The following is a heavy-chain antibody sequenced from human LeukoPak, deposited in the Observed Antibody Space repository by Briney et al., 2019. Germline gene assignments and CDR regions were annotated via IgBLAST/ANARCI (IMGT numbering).Heavy chain of an antibody. CDR3: AKDGSRLRLGELSYPLDY. V-gene: IGHV3-30*04. Sequence: GGPLRLSCAASGFTFSSYAMHWVRQAPGKGLEWVAVISYDGSNKYYADSVKGRFTISRDNSKNTLYLQMNSLRAEDTAVYYCAKDGSRLRLGELSYPLDYWGQGTLVTVSS. CDR2: ISYDGSNK. J-gene: IGHJ4*02. CDR1: GFTFSSYA. D-gene: IGHD3-16*02.